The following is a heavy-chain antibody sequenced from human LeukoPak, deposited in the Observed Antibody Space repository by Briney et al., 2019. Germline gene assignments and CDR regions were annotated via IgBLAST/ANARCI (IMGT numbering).Heavy chain of an antibody. V-gene: IGHV1-18*01. CDR1: GYTFTSYG. Sequence: ASVKVSCKACGYTFTSYGISWVRQAPGQGLESMGWISAYNGNTNYAQKLQGRVTMTTDTSTSTAYMELRSLRSDDTAVYYCARVRVVVVPAAIQAYYYYGMDVWGQGTTVTVSS. D-gene: IGHD2-2*02. J-gene: IGHJ6*02. CDR2: ISAYNGNT. CDR3: ARVRVVVVPAAIQAYYYYGMDV.